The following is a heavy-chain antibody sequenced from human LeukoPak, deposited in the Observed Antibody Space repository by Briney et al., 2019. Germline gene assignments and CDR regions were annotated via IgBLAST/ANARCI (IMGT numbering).Heavy chain of an antibody. CDR1: GYTFSNFG. V-gene: IGHV1-18*01. D-gene: IGHD5-12*01. CDR2: ISPYSGDT. J-gene: IGHJ4*02. CDR3: ARESLRPT. Sequence: GASLKVSCKASGYTFSNFGISWVRQAPGQGLEWMGWISPYSGDTNYAQEYQGRISMTTDTSTNTAYMELRSLKSDDTAVYYCARESLRPTWGQGTLVTVSS.